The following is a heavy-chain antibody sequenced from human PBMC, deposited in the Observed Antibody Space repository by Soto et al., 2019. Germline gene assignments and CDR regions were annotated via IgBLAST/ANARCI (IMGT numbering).Heavy chain of an antibody. Sequence: ASVKVSCKASGYTFTSYYMHWVRQAPGQGLEWMGIINPSGGSTSYAQKFQGRVTMTRDTSTSTVYMELSSLRSEDTAVYYCARDTRWATETTKKALELWGQGTRVTVSS. J-gene: IGHJ3*01. CDR1: GYTFTSYY. V-gene: IGHV1-46*01. CDR2: INPSGGST. CDR3: ARDTRWATETTKKALEL. D-gene: IGHD4-4*01.